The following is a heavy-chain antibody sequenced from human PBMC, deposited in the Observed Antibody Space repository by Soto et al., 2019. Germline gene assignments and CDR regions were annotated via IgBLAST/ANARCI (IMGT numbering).Heavy chain of an antibody. CDR2: IWYDGRNK. Sequence: QVQLVESGGGVVQPGRSLRLSCAASGFTFSSYGMHWVRQAPGKGLEWVAVIWYDGRNKYNADSVKGRFTISRDNSKNTLYLQMNSLRAEDKAVYYCAREFWSGPFDYWGQGTLVTVSS. J-gene: IGHJ4*02. D-gene: IGHD3-3*01. CDR3: AREFWSGPFDY. CDR1: GFTFSSYG. V-gene: IGHV3-33*01.